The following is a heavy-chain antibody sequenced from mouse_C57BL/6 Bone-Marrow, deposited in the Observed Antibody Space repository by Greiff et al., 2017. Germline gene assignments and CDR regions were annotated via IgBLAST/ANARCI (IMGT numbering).Heavy chain of an antibody. J-gene: IGHJ3*01. D-gene: IGHD2-5*01. Sequence: QVQLQQSGPGLVQPSQSLSITCTVSGFSLTSYGVHWVRPSPGKGLEWLGVIWSGGSTDYNAAFISRLSISKDNSKSQVFFKMNSLQADDTAIYYCASYSNYGWFAYWGQGTLVTVSA. V-gene: IGHV2-2*01. CDR2: IWSGGST. CDR3: ASYSNYGWFAY. CDR1: GFSLTSYG.